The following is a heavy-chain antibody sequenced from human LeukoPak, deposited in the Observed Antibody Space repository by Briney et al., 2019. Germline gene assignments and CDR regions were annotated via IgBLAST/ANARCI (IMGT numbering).Heavy chain of an antibody. CDR3: ARDLVQLWSKDY. CDR1: GFTFSIYS. V-gene: IGHV3-21*06. CDR2: ISSSSNYI. Sequence: KSGGSLRLSCAASGFTFSIYSMNWVRQAPGKGLEWVSSISSSSNYIYYADSVKGRFTVSRDNAKNTLSLQMNSLRAEDTAVYYCARDLVQLWSKDYWGQGTLVTVSS. J-gene: IGHJ4*02. D-gene: IGHD5-18*01.